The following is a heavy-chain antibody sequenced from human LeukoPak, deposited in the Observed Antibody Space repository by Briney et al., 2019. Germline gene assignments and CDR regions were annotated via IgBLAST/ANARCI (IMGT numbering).Heavy chain of an antibody. CDR2: ISSSSSTI. J-gene: IGHJ4*02. V-gene: IGHV3-48*01. D-gene: IGHD5-18*01. CDR3: ARDLSGITGYTYGRGIDY. Sequence: GGSLRLSCAASGFTFSSYSMNWVRQAPGKGLEWVSYISSSSSTIYYADSVKGRFTISRDNAKNSLYLQMNSLRAEDTAVYYCARDLSGITGYTYGRGIDYWGQGTLVTVSS. CDR1: GFTFSSYS.